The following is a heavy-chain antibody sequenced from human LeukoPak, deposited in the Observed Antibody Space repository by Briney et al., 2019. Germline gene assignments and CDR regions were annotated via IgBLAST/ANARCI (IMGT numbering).Heavy chain of an antibody. D-gene: IGHD3-22*01. CDR2: IRYDGTIK. CDR3: AKNAATYYYDSSGYYDHFDY. CDR1: GFAFSRFG. J-gene: IGHJ4*02. V-gene: IGHV3-30*02. Sequence: GGSLRLSCPTSGFAFSRFGMHWVRQAPGKGLEWVGFIRYDGTIKYYADSVKGRFTISRDNSKNTLYLQMNSLRADDTAVYYCAKNAATYYYDSSGYYDHFDYWGQGTLVTVSS.